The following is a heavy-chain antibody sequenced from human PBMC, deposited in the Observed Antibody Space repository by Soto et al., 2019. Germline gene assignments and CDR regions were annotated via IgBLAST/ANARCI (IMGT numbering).Heavy chain of an antibody. V-gene: IGHV4-34*01. Sequence: SETLSLTCAVYGGSFSGYYWSWILQPPWKGLEWIGEINHSGSTNYNPSLKSRVTISVDTSKNQFSLKLSSVAAADTAVYYCARGQKRLRYFDWLAYWGQGTLVTVSS. J-gene: IGHJ4*02. CDR2: INHSGST. CDR3: ARGQKRLRYFDWLAY. D-gene: IGHD3-9*01. CDR1: GGSFSGYY.